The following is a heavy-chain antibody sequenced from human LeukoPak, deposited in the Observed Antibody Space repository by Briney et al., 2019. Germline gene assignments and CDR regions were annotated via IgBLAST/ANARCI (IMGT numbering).Heavy chain of an antibody. Sequence: GGSLRLSCAASGFTFSNYGMHWVRQAPGKGLEWVAFTRYDGNNKYYADSVKGRFTISRDNSKNTLYLQMNSLRADDTAVYYCAKSRGYSYYFDYWGQGTLVTVSS. CDR3: AKSRGYSYYFDY. CDR2: TRYDGNNK. CDR1: GFTFSNYG. J-gene: IGHJ4*02. V-gene: IGHV3-30*02. D-gene: IGHD2-15*01.